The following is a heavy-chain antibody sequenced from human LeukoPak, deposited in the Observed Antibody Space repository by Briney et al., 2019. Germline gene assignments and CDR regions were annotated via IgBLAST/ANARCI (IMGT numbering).Heavy chain of an antibody. CDR3: AAEWSSGWYSSDY. D-gene: IGHD6-19*01. Sequence: ASVKVSCKASGGTFSSYAISWVRQAPGQGLEWMGRIIPILGIANYAQKFQSRVTITADKSTSTAYMELSSLRSEDTAVYYCAAEWSSGWYSSDYWGQGTLVTVSS. CDR2: IIPILGIA. V-gene: IGHV1-69*04. CDR1: GGTFSSYA. J-gene: IGHJ4*02.